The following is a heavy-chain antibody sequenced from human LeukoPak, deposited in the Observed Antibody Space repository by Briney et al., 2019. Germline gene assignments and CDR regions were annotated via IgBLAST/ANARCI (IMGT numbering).Heavy chain of an antibody. CDR2: SYTSGST. J-gene: IGHJ5*02. V-gene: IGHV4-4*07. D-gene: IGHD6-13*01. Sequence: SETLSLTCTVSGGSISSYYWSWIRQPAGKGLEWIGRSYTSGSTNYNPSLKSRVTMSVDTPKNQFSLKLISVTAADTAVYYCARDHHPTAGGPWDWFDPWGQGTLVTVSS. CDR1: GGSISSYY. CDR3: ARDHHPTAGGPWDWFDP.